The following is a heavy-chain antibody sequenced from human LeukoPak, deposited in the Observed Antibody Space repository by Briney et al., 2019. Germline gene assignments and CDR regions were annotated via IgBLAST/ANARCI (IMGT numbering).Heavy chain of an antibody. CDR1: GFTFSSYW. CDR3: AKDFYYYDSSGYYAHSGPFDY. D-gene: IGHD3-22*01. V-gene: IGHV3-23*01. J-gene: IGHJ4*02. Sequence: GGSLRLSCAASGFTFSSYWMSWVRQAPGKGLEWVSAISGSGGSTYYADSVKGRFTISRDNSKNTLYLQMNSLRAEDTAVYYCAKDFYYYDSSGYYAHSGPFDYWGQGTLVTVSS. CDR2: ISGSGGST.